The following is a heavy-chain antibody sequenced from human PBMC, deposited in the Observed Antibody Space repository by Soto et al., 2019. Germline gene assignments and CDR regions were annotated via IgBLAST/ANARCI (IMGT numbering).Heavy chain of an antibody. Sequence: QVQLVESGGGVVQPGRSLRLSCAASGFTFSSYAMHWVRQAPGKGLEWVAVISYDGSNKYYADSVKGRFTISRDNSKNTLYLQMNSLRAEDTAVYYCASLGGGGGYNWNYIPFDYWGQGTLVTVSS. CDR1: GFTFSSYA. D-gene: IGHD1-7*01. CDR2: ISYDGSNK. CDR3: ASLGGGGGYNWNYIPFDY. J-gene: IGHJ4*02. V-gene: IGHV3-30-3*01.